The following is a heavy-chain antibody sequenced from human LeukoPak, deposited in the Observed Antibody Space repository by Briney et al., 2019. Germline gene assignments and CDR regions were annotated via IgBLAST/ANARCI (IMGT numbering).Heavy chain of an antibody. J-gene: IGHJ3*02. CDR2: ISAYNGNT. D-gene: IGHD1-26*01. Sequence: GASVKVSCKASGYTFTSYGISWVRQAPGQGLEWMGWISAYNGNTNYAQKLQGRVTMTTDTSTSTAYMELRSLRSEDTAVYYCARVKVGATGSVHAFDIWGQGTMVTVSS. V-gene: IGHV1-18*01. CDR3: ARVKVGATGSVHAFDI. CDR1: GYTFTSYG.